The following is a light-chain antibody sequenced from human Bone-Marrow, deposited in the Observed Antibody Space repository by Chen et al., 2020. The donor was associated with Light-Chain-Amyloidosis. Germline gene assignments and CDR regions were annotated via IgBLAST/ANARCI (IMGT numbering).Light chain of an antibody. Sequence: QSPLTQPASVSGSPGQSIPISCTRTSSDVGGDNHVSWYQQHPDKAPKLMIYEVTNRPSWVPDRFSGSKADNTASLTISGLQTEDEADYFCSSYTITNTLVFGSGTRVTVL. V-gene: IGLV2-14*01. CDR3: SSYTITNTLV. CDR2: EVT. CDR1: SSDVGGDNH. J-gene: IGLJ1*01.